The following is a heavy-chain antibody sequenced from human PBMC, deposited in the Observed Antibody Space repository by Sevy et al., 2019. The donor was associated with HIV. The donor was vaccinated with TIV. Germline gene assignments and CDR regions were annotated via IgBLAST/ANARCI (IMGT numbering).Heavy chain of an antibody. D-gene: IGHD6-19*01. Sequence: ASVKVSCKASGYTFNGYYIHWVRQAPGQGLEWMAWVNPITGGTNYAQKFRGRVTMTRDTSIATAYMELSSLSSDDTAFYYCARGDYNGDWYVLDYWGQGTLVTVSS. V-gene: IGHV1-2*02. CDR1: GYTFNGYY. J-gene: IGHJ4*02. CDR3: ARGDYNGDWYVLDY. CDR2: VNPITGGT.